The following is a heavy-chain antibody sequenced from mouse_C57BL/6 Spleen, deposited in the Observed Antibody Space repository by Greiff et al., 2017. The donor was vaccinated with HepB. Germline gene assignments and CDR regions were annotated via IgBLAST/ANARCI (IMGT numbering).Heavy chain of an antibody. Sequence: EVHLVESGGDLVKPGGSLKLSCAASGFTFSSYGMSWVRQTPDKRLEWVATISSGGSYTYYPDSVKGRFTISRDNAKNTLYLQMSSLKSEDTAMYYCARHVGYDDGFAYWGQGTLVTVSA. CDR1: GFTFSSYG. J-gene: IGHJ3*01. D-gene: IGHD2-2*01. V-gene: IGHV5-6*01. CDR2: ISSGGSYT. CDR3: ARHVGYDDGFAY.